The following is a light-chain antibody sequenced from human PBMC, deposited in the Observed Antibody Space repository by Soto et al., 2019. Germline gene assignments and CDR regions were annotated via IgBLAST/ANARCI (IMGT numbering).Light chain of an antibody. J-gene: IGLJ2*01. CDR2: DVR. CDR3: PSYSSGSTMV. V-gene: IGLV2-14*01. CDR1: SSDVGGYND. Sequence: QSALTQPASVSGSPGQSLTISCTGTSSDVGGYNDVSGYQQHPGKAPKLMIYDVRNRPSGVSNRFSGSKSGNTASLTISGLQSEDEPDYYLPSYSSGSTMVFGGRTKLTVL.